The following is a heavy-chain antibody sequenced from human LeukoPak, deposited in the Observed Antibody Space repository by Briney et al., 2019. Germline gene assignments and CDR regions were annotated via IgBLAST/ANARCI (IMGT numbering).Heavy chain of an antibody. J-gene: IGHJ4*02. D-gene: IGHD1-26*01. CDR1: GGSISSGGYY. V-gene: IGHV4-31*03. Sequence: SETLSLTCTVSGGSISSGGYYWSWIRQHPGKGLEWIGYIYYSGSTYYNPSLKSRVTISVDTSKNQFSLKLSSVTAADTAVYYCARRRSGSSDFDYWGQGTLVTVSS. CDR2: IYYSGST. CDR3: ARRRSGSSDFDY.